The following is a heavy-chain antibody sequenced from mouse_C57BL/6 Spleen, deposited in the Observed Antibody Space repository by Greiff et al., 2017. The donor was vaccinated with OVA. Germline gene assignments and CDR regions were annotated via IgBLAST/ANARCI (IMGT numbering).Heavy chain of an antibody. CDR1: GYTFTDYN. CDR3: ARKGAYYGSSSWYFDV. D-gene: IGHD1-1*01. J-gene: IGHJ1*03. CDR2: INPNNGGT. Sequence: VQLQQSGPELVKPGASVKIPCKASGYTFTDYNMDWVKQSHGKSLEWIGDINPNNGGTIYNQKFKGKATLHVDKSYSTAYMELRSLTSEDTAVYYCARKGAYYGSSSWYFDVWGTGTTVTVSS. V-gene: IGHV1-18*01.